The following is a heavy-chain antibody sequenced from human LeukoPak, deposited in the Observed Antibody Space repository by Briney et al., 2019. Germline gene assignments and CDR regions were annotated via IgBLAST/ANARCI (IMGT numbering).Heavy chain of an antibody. CDR1: GDSLVSGHY. J-gene: IGHJ4*02. Sequence: SETLSLTCTVSGDSLVSGHYWGWIRQPPGQGLEWVGSVYHSGSIYYNPSLKSRVIMSVDTSKNQFSLKLSSVTAADTAVYYCARYDVWGSYRAFDYWGQGTLVTVSS. CDR2: VYHSGSI. D-gene: IGHD3-16*02. V-gene: IGHV4-38-2*02. CDR3: ARYDVWGSYRAFDY.